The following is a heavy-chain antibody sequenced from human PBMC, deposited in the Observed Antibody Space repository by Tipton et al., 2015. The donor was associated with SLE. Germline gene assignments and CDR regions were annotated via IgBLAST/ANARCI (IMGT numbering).Heavy chain of an antibody. CDR3: AKDRWHSSSWSPQYFDY. V-gene: IGHV3-30*02. D-gene: IGHD6-13*01. CDR1: GFTFSSYG. CDR2: IRYDGSNK. Sequence: SLRLSCAASGFTFSSYGMHWVRQAPGKGLEWVAFIRYDGSNKYYADSVKGRFTISRDNSKNTLYLQMNSLRAEDTAVYYCAKDRWHSSSWSPQYFDYWGQGTLVTVSS. J-gene: IGHJ4*02.